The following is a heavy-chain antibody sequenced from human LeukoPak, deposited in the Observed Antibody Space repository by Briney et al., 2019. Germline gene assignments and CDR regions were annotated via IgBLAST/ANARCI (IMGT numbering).Heavy chain of an antibody. Sequence: GASVKVSCKASGGTFSSYAISWVRQAPGQGLEWMGGIIPIFGTANYAQKFQGRVTITADKSTSTAYMELSSLRSEDTAVYYCARDLSGLLPTGAFDIWGQGTMVTVSS. V-gene: IGHV1-69*06. CDR3: ARDLSGLLPTGAFDI. CDR2: IIPIFGTA. CDR1: GGTFSSYA. D-gene: IGHD4-23*01. J-gene: IGHJ3*02.